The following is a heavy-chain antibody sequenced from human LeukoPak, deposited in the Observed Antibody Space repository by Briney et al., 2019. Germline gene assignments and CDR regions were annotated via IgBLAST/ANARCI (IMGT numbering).Heavy chain of an antibody. CDR3: AKGEYGSFYMDV. D-gene: IGHD2/OR15-2a*01. CDR2: IRNDGIGK. Sequence: GGSLRLSCEASGFSFSGYGMHWVRQAPGKGLEWVALIRNDGIGKFYADFVKGRFTISRDNSKNTLYMQMNSLRVEDTALYYCAKGEYGSFYMDVWGKGTTVIVS. V-gene: IGHV3-30*02. CDR1: GFSFSGYG. J-gene: IGHJ6*03.